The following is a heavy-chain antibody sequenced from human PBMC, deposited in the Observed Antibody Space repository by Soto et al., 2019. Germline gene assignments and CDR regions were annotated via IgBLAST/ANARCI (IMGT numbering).Heavy chain of an antibody. CDR3: ARPPLRGYYDFPRYYFDY. Sequence: EVQLVESGGGLVKPGGSLRLSCAASGFTFSSYSMNWVRQAPGKGLEWVSSISSSSSYIYYADSVKGRFSISRDNAKNSLYLQMNSLRAEDTAVYYCARPPLRGYYDFPRYYFDYWGQGTLVTVSS. J-gene: IGHJ4*02. CDR1: GFTFSSYS. V-gene: IGHV3-21*01. D-gene: IGHD3-3*01. CDR2: ISSSSSYI.